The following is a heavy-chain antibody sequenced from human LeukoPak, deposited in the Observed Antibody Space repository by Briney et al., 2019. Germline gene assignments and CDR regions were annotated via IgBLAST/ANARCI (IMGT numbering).Heavy chain of an antibody. CDR2: ITGSGGTT. CDR1: GFTFSSYS. CDR3: AKGGNGDYIDY. Sequence: GGSLRLSCAASGFTFSSYSMNWVRQAPGKGLEWVSAITGSGGTTYYADSVKGRFTIYRDNSKNTLYLQMNSLRAEDTAVYFCAKGGNGDYIDYWGQGTLVTVSS. J-gene: IGHJ4*02. V-gene: IGHV3-23*01. D-gene: IGHD4-17*01.